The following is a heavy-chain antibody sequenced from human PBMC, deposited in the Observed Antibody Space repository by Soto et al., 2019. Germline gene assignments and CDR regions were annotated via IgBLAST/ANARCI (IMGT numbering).Heavy chain of an antibody. CDR3: AKANRLDFYCYYGMDV. V-gene: IGHV3-23*01. D-gene: IGHD3-3*01. CDR1: GFMFSSYA. Sequence: PAGSLRLSCAASGFMFSSYAMSWVRQAPGEGLEWVSAISGSSYHTYYADSVQGRFTISRDNSKNTLYLQMNSLRAEDTAVYYCAKANRLDFYCYYGMDVWGQGTTVTVSS. J-gene: IGHJ6*02. CDR2: ISGSSYHT.